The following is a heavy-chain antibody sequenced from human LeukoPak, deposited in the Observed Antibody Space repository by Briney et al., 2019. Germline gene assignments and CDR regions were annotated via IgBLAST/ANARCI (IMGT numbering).Heavy chain of an antibody. CDR2: ISASGQTI. D-gene: IGHD6-6*01. J-gene: IGHJ6*03. CDR3: ARAFIAARPYSNYYYMDV. CDR1: GFSFSTYE. Sequence: GGSLRLSCAASGFSFSTYEFHWVRHAPGKGLEWVSYISASGQTIYYADSVRGRFTISRDNAKNSLYLQMNSLGAEDTAVYYCARAFIAARPYSNYYYMDVWGKGTTVTVSS. V-gene: IGHV3-48*03.